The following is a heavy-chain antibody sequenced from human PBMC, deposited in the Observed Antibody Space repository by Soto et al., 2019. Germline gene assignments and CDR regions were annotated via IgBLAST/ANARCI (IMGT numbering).Heavy chain of an antibody. D-gene: IGHD3-9*01. CDR2: ISAYNGNT. J-gene: IGHJ6*02. V-gene: IGHV1-18*01. CDR3: ARHGLVGLRYFDWRLPPMDV. CDR1: GYTFTSYG. Sequence: ASVKVSCKASGYTFTSYGISWVRQAPGQGLEWMGWISAYNGNTNYAQKLQGRVTVTTDTSTSTAYMELRSLRSDDTAVYYCARHGLVGLRYFDWRLPPMDVWGQGTTVTVSS.